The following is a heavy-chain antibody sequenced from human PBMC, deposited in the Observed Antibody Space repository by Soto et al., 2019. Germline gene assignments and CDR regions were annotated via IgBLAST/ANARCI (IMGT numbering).Heavy chain of an antibody. D-gene: IGHD6-13*01. CDR1: GGSISSGGYY. CDR3: AGEGAGPKGSSSWTDDAFDI. CDR2: ISYSGST. Sequence: QVQLQESGPGLVKPSQTLSLTCTVSGGSISSGGYYWSWIRQHPGKGLEWIGYISYSGSTYYNPSLKRRVTISVDTSKDQFSLKLSSVTAADTAVYYCAGEGAGPKGSSSWTDDAFDIWGQGTMVTVSS. V-gene: IGHV4-31*03. J-gene: IGHJ3*02.